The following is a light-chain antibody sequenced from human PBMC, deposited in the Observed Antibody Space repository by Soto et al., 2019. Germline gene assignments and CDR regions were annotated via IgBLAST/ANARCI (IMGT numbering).Light chain of an antibody. CDR2: AAS. Sequence: DLQLTQSPSFLSASVGDRVTITCRASQVISNYLAWYQQKPGKAPKLLIYAASTLQNGVPSRFSGSGSGTEFTLTIGSLQPEDFATYYCQQLNSYLTFGQGTRLEIK. CDR3: QQLNSYLT. CDR1: QVISNY. V-gene: IGKV1-9*01. J-gene: IGKJ5*01.